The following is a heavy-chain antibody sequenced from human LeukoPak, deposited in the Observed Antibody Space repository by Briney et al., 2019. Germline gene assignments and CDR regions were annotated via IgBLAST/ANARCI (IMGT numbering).Heavy chain of an antibody. Sequence: PGRSLGLSCAASGFTFSSYAMHWVRQAPGKGLEWVAVISYDGSNKYYADSVKGRFTISRGNSKNTLYLQMNSLRAEDTAVYYCAREGGYDSAPDYWGQGTLVTVSS. CDR1: GFTFSSYA. D-gene: IGHD5-12*01. J-gene: IGHJ4*02. V-gene: IGHV3-30*04. CDR2: ISYDGSNK. CDR3: AREGGYDSAPDY.